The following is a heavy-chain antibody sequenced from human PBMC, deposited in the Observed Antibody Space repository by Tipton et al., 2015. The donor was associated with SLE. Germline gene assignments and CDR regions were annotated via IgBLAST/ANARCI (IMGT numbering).Heavy chain of an antibody. J-gene: IGHJ6*03. V-gene: IGHV3-21*01. CDR3: ARAFWLRNYYYYMDV. Sequence: SGLLFSSSNMNWVRQAPGKGLEWVSFISSSGNDIYYADSVKGRFTISRDNTKKSLFLQMDGLRAEDTAVYYCARAFWLRNYYYYMDVWGKGTTVTVSS. CDR2: ISSSGNDI. D-gene: IGHD5-12*01. CDR1: GLLFSSSN.